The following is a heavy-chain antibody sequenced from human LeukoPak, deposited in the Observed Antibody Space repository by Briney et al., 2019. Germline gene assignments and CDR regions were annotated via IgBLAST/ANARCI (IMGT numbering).Heavy chain of an antibody. Sequence: GGSLRLSCAASGFTLSSFPMIWVRQAPGKGLEWVSVISGSGAITYYADSVRGRFTISRDNSKNTLDLQMNSLRVEDTAVYYCAKERLVGVKGIDYWGQGTLVTVSS. J-gene: IGHJ4*02. CDR3: AKERLVGVKGIDY. CDR1: GFTLSSFP. D-gene: IGHD1-26*01. CDR2: ISGSGAIT. V-gene: IGHV3-23*01.